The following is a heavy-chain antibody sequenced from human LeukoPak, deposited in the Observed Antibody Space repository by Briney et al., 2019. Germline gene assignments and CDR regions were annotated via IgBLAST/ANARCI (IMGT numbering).Heavy chain of an antibody. V-gene: IGHV3-9*01. CDR1: GFTFDDYA. J-gene: IGHJ3*02. CDR2: ISWNSGSI. D-gene: IGHD3-9*01. CDR3: AKDSRPISSYAFDI. Sequence: PGGSLRLSCAASGFTFDDYAMHWVRQAPGKGLEWVSGISWNSGSIGYADSVKGRFTISRDNAKNSLYLQMNSLRPEDTAFYYCAKDSRPISSYAFDIWGQGTMVTVSS.